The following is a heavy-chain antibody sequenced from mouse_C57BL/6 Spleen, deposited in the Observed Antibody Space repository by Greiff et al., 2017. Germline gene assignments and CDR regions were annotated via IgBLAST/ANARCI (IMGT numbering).Heavy chain of an antibody. CDR2: IWSGGST. D-gene: IGHD2-2*01. J-gene: IGHJ3*01. Sequence: VQLQQSGPGLVQPSQSLSITCPVSGFSLTSYGVHWVRQCPGKGLEWLGVIWSGGSTDYNAAFISRLSISKDNSKCQVFFKMNSLQADDTAIYYCARNRDGYDSWFAYWGQGTLVTVSA. CDR1: GFSLTSYG. V-gene: IGHV2-2*01. CDR3: ARNRDGYDSWFAY.